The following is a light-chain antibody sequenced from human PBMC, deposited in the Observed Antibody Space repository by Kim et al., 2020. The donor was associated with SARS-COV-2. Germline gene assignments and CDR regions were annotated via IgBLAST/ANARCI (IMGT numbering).Light chain of an antibody. CDR3: KQSYKTPYT. J-gene: IGKJ2*01. Sequence: DIQMTQSPSSLSASVGDRVTITCRTSQFISTYLSWYQQRPGNAPRLLMYGVSTLQSGVPSRFRGSGSETDFTLTITNLQPEDFASYYCKQSYKTPYTFRQGTNLE. CDR2: GVS. CDR1: QFISTY. V-gene: IGKV1-39*01.